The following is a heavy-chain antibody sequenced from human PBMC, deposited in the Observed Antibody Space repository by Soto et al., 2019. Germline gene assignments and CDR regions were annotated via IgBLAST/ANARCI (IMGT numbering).Heavy chain of an antibody. V-gene: IGHV3-72*01. Sequence: GGSLLSCAASGFTFSDHFMDWVRQAPGKGLEWVGRTRNKANAYSTEYAASVKGRFTISRDDSKNSLYLQMSSLKTEDTAVYYCARGRFFGSGSYNIGDFDHWGQGTLVTVSS. CDR1: GFTFSDHF. CDR3: ARGRFFGSGSYNIGDFDH. J-gene: IGHJ4*02. CDR2: TRNKANAYST. D-gene: IGHD3-10*01.